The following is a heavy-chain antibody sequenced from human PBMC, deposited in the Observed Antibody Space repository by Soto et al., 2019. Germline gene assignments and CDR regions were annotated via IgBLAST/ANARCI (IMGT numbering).Heavy chain of an antibody. CDR1: GYTFTGYD. V-gene: IGHV1-2*04. J-gene: IGHJ4*02. CDR2: INPNSGGT. Sequence: ASVKVSCKAPGYTFTGYDMPWVRQAPGQGLEWMGWINPNSGGTNYAQKFQGWLTMTRDTSISTVYMELSKLRSDDTAVYYCATAMGIRTFLGVLYDWGQGTLVAVSS. D-gene: IGHD3-3*02. CDR3: ATAMGIRTFLGVLYD.